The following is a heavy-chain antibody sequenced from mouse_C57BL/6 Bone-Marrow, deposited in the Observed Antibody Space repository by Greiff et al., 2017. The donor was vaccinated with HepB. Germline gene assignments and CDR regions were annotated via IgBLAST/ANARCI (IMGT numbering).Heavy chain of an antibody. J-gene: IGHJ3*01. CDR1: GFTFSSYG. CDR3: ASDGYYYSFPY. CDR2: ISSGGSYT. D-gene: IGHD2-3*01. Sequence: EVMLVESGGDLVKPGGSLKLSCAASGFTFSSYGMSWVRQTPDKRLEWVATISSGGSYTYYPDSVKGRFTISRDNAKNTLYLQMSSLKSEDTAMYYCASDGYYYSFPYWGQGTLVTVSA. V-gene: IGHV5-6*01.